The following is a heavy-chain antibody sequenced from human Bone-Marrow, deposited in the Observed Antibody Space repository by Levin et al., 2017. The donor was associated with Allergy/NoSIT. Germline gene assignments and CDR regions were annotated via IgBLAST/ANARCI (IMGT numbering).Heavy chain of an antibody. CDR2: ISGSGSST. J-gene: IGHJ4*02. V-gene: IGHV3-23*01. D-gene: IGHD6-19*01. CDR1: GFTFNSYA. Sequence: GGSLRLSCAASGFTFNSYALSWVRQAPGRGLEWVSAISGSGSSTYYADSVKGRFTISRDNSKTTLYLQMNSLRAEDTAVYYCAKGAGWVAGAVALIWGQGTLVTVSS. CDR3: AKGAGWVAGAVALI.